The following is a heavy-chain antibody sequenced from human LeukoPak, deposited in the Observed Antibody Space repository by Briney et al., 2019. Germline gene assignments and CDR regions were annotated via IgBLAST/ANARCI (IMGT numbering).Heavy chain of an antibody. CDR3: AHFSTYYYDSSGYLRRWNAFDI. CDR1: GFSRSTSGVG. V-gene: IGHV2-5*02. J-gene: IGHJ3*02. Sequence: SGPTLVNPAQTLTLTCTFSGFSRSTSGVGVGWIRQPPGKALEWLALIYRDDDKRYSPSLKSRLTITKDTSKTQVVLTMTDMDPVDTATYYCAHFSTYYYDSSGYLRRWNAFDIWGQGTMVTVSS. D-gene: IGHD3-22*01. CDR2: IYRDDDK.